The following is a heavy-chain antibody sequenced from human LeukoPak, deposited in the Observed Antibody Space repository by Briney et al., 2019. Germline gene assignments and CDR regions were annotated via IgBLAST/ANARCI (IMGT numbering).Heavy chain of an antibody. D-gene: IGHD3-22*01. V-gene: IGHV4-59*08. CDR3: ARHPSGGGHYFPSLDLDY. J-gene: IGHJ4*02. CDR1: GGSITSSY. Sequence: SDTLSLTCTVSGGSITSSYWSWIRQSPGKGLEGIGYIHYTGSTNYNPSLKSRVTMLIDTSKNQFSLKLSSVTAADTAVYYCARHPSGGGHYFPSLDLDYWGQGTLVTVSS. CDR2: IHYTGST.